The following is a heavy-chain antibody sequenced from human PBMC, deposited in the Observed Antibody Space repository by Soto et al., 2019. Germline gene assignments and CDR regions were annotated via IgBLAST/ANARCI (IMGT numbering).Heavy chain of an antibody. CDR3: ARRGHTIYSGYVFGYGGFFEY. V-gene: IGHV4-59*04. D-gene: IGHD5-12*01. CDR2: IYYSGST. J-gene: IGHJ4*02. Sequence: SLPCTASGSSISSYYWRSVPQHAGEGLEGIGYIYYSGSTYYNPSLKSRVTISVDTSKNQFSLKLSSVTAADTAVYYCARRGHTIYSGYVFGYGGFFEYWGQGTLVTVSS. CDR1: GSSISSYY.